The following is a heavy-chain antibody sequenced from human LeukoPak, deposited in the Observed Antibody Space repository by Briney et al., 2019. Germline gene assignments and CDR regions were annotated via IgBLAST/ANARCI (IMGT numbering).Heavy chain of an antibody. CDR1: GGSISRSSHY. CDR3: ARDLGIAAAGQDY. Sequence: SETLSLTCIVSGGSISRSSHYWGWIRQPPGKGLEWIGYIYYSGSTNYNPSLKSRVTISVDTSKNQFSLKLSSVTAADTAVYYCARDLGIAAAGQDYWGQGTLVTVSS. CDR2: IYYSGST. V-gene: IGHV4-61*05. D-gene: IGHD6-13*01. J-gene: IGHJ4*02.